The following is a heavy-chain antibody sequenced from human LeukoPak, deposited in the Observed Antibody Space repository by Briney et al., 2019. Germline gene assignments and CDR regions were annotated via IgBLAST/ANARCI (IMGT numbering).Heavy chain of an antibody. J-gene: IGHJ6*02. CDR1: GGSMSTYY. V-gene: IGHV4-59*01. Sequence: SETLSLTCTVSGGSMSTYYWSWIRQPPGKGLKWIGYIYYSGYTTYNPSLKSRVSISVETSKKQFSLKLSSVTAADTAMYYCARDYGRNAMDVWGQGTTVTVSS. D-gene: IGHD4-17*01. CDR2: IYYSGYT. CDR3: ARDYGRNAMDV.